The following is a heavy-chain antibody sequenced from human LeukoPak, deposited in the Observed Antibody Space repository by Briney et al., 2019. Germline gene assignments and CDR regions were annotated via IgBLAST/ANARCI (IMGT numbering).Heavy chain of an antibody. CDR1: GGSISSYY. Sequence: SETLSLTCTVSGGSISSYYWSWIRQPAGKGLEWIGRIHTSGSTNYNPSLKSRVTMSVDTSKNQFSLNLSSVTAADTAVYFCARGRVSSSSWSSTYYYYFYMDVWGKGTTVTVSS. CDR2: IHTSGST. J-gene: IGHJ6*03. V-gene: IGHV4-4*07. D-gene: IGHD6-13*01. CDR3: ARGRVSSSSWSSTYYYYFYMDV.